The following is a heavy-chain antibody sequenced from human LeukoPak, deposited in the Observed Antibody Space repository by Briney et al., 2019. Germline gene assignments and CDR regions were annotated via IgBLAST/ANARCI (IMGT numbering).Heavy chain of an antibody. J-gene: IGHJ5*02. Sequence: ASVKVSCKASGYTFTSYYMHWVRQAPGQGLEWMGINNPSGGSTSYAQKFQGRVTMTRDTSTSTVYMELSSLRSEDTAVYYCARDHSQAYYYGSGSYYNEFDPWGQGTLVTVSS. D-gene: IGHD3-10*01. CDR2: NNPSGGST. CDR3: ARDHSQAYYYGSGSYYNEFDP. CDR1: GYTFTSYY. V-gene: IGHV1-46*01.